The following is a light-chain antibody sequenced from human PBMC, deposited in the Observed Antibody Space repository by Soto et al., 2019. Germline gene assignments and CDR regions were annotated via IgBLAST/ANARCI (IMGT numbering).Light chain of an antibody. CDR3: QQYNNWPAIT. CDR1: QNVDSNY. V-gene: IGKV3-20*01. J-gene: IGKJ5*01. Sequence: EIRLSHSMGTLSLSKGESATRSCRASQNVDSNYLAWYQQKPGQAPRLIIYGASSRATVIPDRFSGSGPGTDFTLTISSLQSEDFAVYYCQQYNNWPAITFGQGRLLE. CDR2: GAS.